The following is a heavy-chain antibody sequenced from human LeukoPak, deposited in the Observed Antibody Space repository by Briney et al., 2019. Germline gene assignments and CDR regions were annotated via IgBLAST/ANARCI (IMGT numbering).Heavy chain of an antibody. CDR1: GGSISSYY. V-gene: IGHV4-59*01. J-gene: IGHJ1*01. D-gene: IGHD6-19*01. CDR3: ASLAVAARAEYFQH. CDR2: IYYSGST. Sequence: KPSETLSLTCTVSGGSISSYYWSWIRQPPGKGLEWIGYIYYSGSTNYNPSLKSQVTISVDTSKNQFSLKLSSVTAADTAVYYCASLAVAARAEYFQHWGQGTLVTVSS.